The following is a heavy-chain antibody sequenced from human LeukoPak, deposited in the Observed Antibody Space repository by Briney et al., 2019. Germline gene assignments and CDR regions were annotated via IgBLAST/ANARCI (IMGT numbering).Heavy chain of an antibody. D-gene: IGHD6-13*01. J-gene: IGHJ5*02. CDR2: IYPGDSDT. V-gene: IGHV5-51*01. Sequence: GESLKISCKGSGYSFTSYWIGWVRQMPGKGLEWMGIIYPGDSDTRYSPSFQGQVTISADKSISTAYLQWSSLKASDTAMYYCARRVQVWVSSSHDVRFDPWGQGTLVTVSS. CDR1: GYSFTSYW. CDR3: ARRVQVWVSSSHDVRFDP.